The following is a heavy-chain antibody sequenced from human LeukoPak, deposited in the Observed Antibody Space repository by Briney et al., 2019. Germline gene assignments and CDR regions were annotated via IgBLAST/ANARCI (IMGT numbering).Heavy chain of an antibody. D-gene: IGHD6-13*01. CDR2: IYHSGST. V-gene: IGHV4-4*02. Sequence: TPSETLSLTCTVSGGSISSSNWWSWVRQPPGKGLEWIGEIYHSGSTNYNPSLKSRVTISVDKSKNQFSLKLSSVTAADTAVYYCARSSPLLAAADYWGQGTLVTVSS. CDR3: ARSSPLLAAADY. CDR1: GGSISSSNW. J-gene: IGHJ4*02.